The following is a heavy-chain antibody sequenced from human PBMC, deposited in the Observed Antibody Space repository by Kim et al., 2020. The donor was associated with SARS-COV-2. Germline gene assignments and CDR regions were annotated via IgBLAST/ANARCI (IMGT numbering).Heavy chain of an antibody. J-gene: IGHJ4*02. D-gene: IGHD3-9*01. V-gene: IGHV3-9*01. CDR2: ISWNSGSI. CDR3: AKDSGRGYYDILTGYSHFDY. CDR1: GFTFDDYA. Sequence: GGSLRLSCAASGFTFDDYAMHWVRQAPGKGLEWVSGISWNSGSIGYADSVKGRFTISRDNAKNSLYLQMNSLRAEDTALYYCAKDSGRGYYDILTGYSHFDYWGQGTLVTVSS.